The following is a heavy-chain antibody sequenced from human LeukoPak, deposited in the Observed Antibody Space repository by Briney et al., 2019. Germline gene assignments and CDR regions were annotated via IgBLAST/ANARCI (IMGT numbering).Heavy chain of an antibody. V-gene: IGHV4-39*07. CDR1: GFTFSSYS. Sequence: GSLRLSCAASGFTFSSYSMNWVRQAPGKGLEWIGSIYYSGSTYYNPSLKSRVTISVDTSKNQFSLKLSSVTAADTAVYYCAREIHSRLQRFFDYWGQGTLVTVSS. J-gene: IGHJ4*02. CDR2: IYYSGST. D-gene: IGHD2-15*01. CDR3: AREIHSRLQRFFDY.